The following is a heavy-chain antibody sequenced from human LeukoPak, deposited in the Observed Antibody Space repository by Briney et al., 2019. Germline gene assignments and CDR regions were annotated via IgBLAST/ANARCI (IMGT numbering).Heavy chain of an antibody. D-gene: IGHD5-24*01. CDR1: GYTFTSYD. CDR3: ARGRRDGYNNYYYIDV. V-gene: IGHV1-8*03. CDR2: MNPNSGNT. J-gene: IGHJ6*03. Sequence: ASVKVSCKATGYTFTSYDINWVRQATGQGFEWMGRMNPNSGNTGYAQKFQGRVTITRNTSISTAYMELSSLRSEDTAVYYCARGRRDGYNNYYYIDVWGIRTTVTVSS.